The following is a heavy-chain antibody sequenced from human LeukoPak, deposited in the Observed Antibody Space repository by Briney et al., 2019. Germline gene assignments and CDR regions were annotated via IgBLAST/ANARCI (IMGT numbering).Heavy chain of an antibody. CDR1: GFTFSSYS. CDR2: ISSSSSYI. J-gene: IGHJ3*02. Sequence: PGGSLRLSCAASGFTFSSYSMNWVRQAPGKGLEWVSSISSSSSYIYYADSVKGRFTISRDNAKNSLYLQMNSLRAEDTAVYYCAKSLDYYYDSSGYFPGAFDIWGQGTMVTVSS. D-gene: IGHD3-22*01. CDR3: AKSLDYYYDSSGYFPGAFDI. V-gene: IGHV3-21*01.